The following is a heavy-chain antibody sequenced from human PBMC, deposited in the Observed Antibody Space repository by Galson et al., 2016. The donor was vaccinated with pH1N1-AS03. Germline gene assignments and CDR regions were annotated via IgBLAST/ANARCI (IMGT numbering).Heavy chain of an antibody. J-gene: IGHJ6*02. CDR3: ARDGQLWPHYYPLDV. Sequence: ETLSLTCSVSGASITSGSHYWTWIRQLPGKGLEWIGYIYYSGTTKFNPSLATRVTMSVDRSKSQFSLNLMSVTAADTAVYYCARDGQLWPHYYPLDVWGQGTTVTVSS. V-gene: IGHV4-61*01. CDR2: IYYSGTT. D-gene: IGHD3-22*01. CDR1: GASITSGSHY.